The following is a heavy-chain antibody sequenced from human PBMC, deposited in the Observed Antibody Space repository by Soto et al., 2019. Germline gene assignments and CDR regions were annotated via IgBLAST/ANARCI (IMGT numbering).Heavy chain of an antibody. CDR1: GYSFPSYS. V-gene: IGHV5-51*01. J-gene: IGHJ6*02. CDR3: ARGGDGSYYYYGMDV. D-gene: IGHD2-21*01. CDR2: IHPGDSDT. Sequence: PGXSLKISGKRSGYSFPSYSIGLARQMPVIGLEWMGIIHPGDSDTRYSPSFQGQVTISADKSISTAYLQWSSLKASDTAMYYCARGGDGSYYYYGMDVWGQGTTVTVSS.